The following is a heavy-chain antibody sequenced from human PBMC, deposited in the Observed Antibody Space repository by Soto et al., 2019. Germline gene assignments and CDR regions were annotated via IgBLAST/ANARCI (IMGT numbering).Heavy chain of an antibody. D-gene: IGHD3-10*01. J-gene: IGHJ4*02. CDR1: GYTFTSYA. CDR2: INAGNGNT. Sequence: ASVKVSCKASGYTFTSYAMHWVRQAPGQRLEWMGWINAGNGNTKYSQKFQGRVTITRDTSASTAYMELSSLRSEDTAVYYCARLLWFGELLYYFDYWGQGTLVTVSS. V-gene: IGHV1-3*01. CDR3: ARLLWFGELLYYFDY.